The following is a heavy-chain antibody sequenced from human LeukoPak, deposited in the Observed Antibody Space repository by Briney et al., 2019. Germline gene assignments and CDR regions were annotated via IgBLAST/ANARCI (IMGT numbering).Heavy chain of an antibody. J-gene: IGHJ4*02. CDR1: GFTFSDYY. Sequence: GGSLRLSCAASGFTFSDYYMSWIRQAPGKGLEWVSYISSSSSYTNYADSVEGRFTISRDNAKNSLYLQMNSLRAEDTAVYYCARAKWLVTPFDYWGQGTLVTVSS. CDR2: ISSSSSYT. D-gene: IGHD6-19*01. V-gene: IGHV3-11*05. CDR3: ARAKWLVTPFDY.